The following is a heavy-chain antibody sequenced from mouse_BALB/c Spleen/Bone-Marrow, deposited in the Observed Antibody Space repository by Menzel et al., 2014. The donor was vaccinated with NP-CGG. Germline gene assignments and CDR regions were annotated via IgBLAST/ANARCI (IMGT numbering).Heavy chain of an antibody. Sequence: VQLKESGGGLVQPGGSLRLSCAPSGFTFSDFYMEWVRQPPRKRLEWIAASRNKANDYTTEYSASVKGRFIVSRDTSQSILYLQRNALRAEDTAIYYCARDYYGSSYYAMDYWGQGTSVTVSS. J-gene: IGHJ4*01. D-gene: IGHD1-1*01. CDR3: ARDYYGSSYYAMDY. CDR1: GFTFSDFY. V-gene: IGHV7-1*02. CDR2: SRNKANDYTT.